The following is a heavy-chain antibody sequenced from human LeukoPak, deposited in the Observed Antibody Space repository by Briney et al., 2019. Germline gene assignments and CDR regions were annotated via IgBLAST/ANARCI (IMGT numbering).Heavy chain of an antibody. D-gene: IGHD4-17*01. CDR1: GFTFDDYA. Sequence: GGSLRLFCAASGFTFDDYAMHWVRQAPGKGLEWVSGISWNSGSIGYADSVKGRFTISRDNAKNSLYLQMNSLRAEDTALYYCAKDTGGFGDYGPFDYWGQGTLVTVSS. V-gene: IGHV3-9*01. CDR2: ISWNSGSI. J-gene: IGHJ4*02. CDR3: AKDTGGFGDYGPFDY.